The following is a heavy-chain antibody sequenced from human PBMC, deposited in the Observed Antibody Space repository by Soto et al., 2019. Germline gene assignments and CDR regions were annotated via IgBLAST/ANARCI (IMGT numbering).Heavy chain of an antibody. V-gene: IGHV1-8*01. D-gene: IGHD3-10*01. Sequence: GASVKVSCKTSRYTFSTYDINWVRQAPGRGREWMGWMNPNSGDTGYAQKFLGRLTMTRDSSIRTVYMELSSLSSEDTAVYYCAGVNYYGSGSYQDFFYFYALDVWGQGTTVTVSS. CDR3: AGVNYYGSGSYQDFFYFYALDV. CDR1: RYTFSTYD. J-gene: IGHJ6*02. CDR2: MNPNSGDT.